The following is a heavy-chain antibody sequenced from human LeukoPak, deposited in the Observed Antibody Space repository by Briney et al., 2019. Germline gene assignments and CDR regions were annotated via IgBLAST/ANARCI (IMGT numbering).Heavy chain of an antibody. J-gene: IGHJ6*02. CDR1: GFNLNSYM. CDR3: ARDSYGMDV. Sequence: GGSLRLSCAASGFNLNSYMLNWVRQAPGKGLEWVSVIYSGGSTYYADSVKGRLTISRDNSKNSLNLQINSLKIEDTAVYYCARDSYGMDVWGQGATVTVSS. V-gene: IGHV3-66*02. CDR2: IYSGGST.